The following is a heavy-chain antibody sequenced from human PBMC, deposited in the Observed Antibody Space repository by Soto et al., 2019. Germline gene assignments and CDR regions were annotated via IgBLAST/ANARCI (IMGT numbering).Heavy chain of an antibody. V-gene: IGHV3-23*01. CDR3: AREFAPGSPNYDY. CDR2: FTRSGNT. CDR1: GFTFSNYA. Sequence: VQLLESAGGLEQPGGSLRLSCAASGFTFSNYAMSWVRQAPGKGLEWVSTFTRSGNTYYADSVKGRFTIPRHNSKHTQYLQMDRLRAEDTAGYYCAREFAPGSPNYDYWGLGTLVTVSS. J-gene: IGHJ4*02. D-gene: IGHD3-10*01.